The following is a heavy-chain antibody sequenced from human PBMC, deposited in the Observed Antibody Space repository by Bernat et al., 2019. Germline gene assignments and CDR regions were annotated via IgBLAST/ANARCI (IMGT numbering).Heavy chain of an antibody. J-gene: IGHJ4*02. Sequence: EVQLVESGGGLVKPGGSLRLSCAASGFTFSSYSMNWVRQAPGKGLEWVSSISSSSSYIYYADSVKGRFTISRDNAKNSLYLQMNSLRAEDMAVYYCAKVWGGSQATYYFDYWGQGTLVTVSS. CDR2: ISSSSSYI. V-gene: IGHV3-21*01. D-gene: IGHD3-16*01. CDR3: AKVWGGSQATYYFDY. CDR1: GFTFSSYS.